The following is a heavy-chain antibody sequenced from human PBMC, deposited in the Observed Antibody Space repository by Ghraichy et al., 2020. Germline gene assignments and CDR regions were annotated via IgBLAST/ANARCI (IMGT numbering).Heavy chain of an antibody. CDR2: ISGSGDST. Sequence: GGSLRLSCAASGFTFSSYAMSWVRQAPGKGLEWVSAISGSGDSTYHADSVKGRFTISRDNSKNTLYLQMNSLRAEDTAVYYCAKLFRGLDWYFDLWGRGTLVTVSS. CDR3: AKLFRGLDWYFDL. CDR1: GFTFSSYA. V-gene: IGHV3-23*01. D-gene: IGHD6-19*01. J-gene: IGHJ2*01.